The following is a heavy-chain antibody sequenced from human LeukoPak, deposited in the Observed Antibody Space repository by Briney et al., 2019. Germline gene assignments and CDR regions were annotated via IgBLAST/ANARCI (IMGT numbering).Heavy chain of an antibody. Sequence: GASMKVSCKTSGYTFTSYGISWVRQAPGQGLEWMGWISGYNAKTNYTQKFQGRVTMTIDTSTTTVYMELRSLRSDDTAVYYCARPRVAGSLDYWGQGTLVTVSS. CDR1: GYTFTSYG. J-gene: IGHJ4*02. CDR2: ISGYNAKT. CDR3: ARPRVAGSLDY. V-gene: IGHV1-18*01. D-gene: IGHD6-19*01.